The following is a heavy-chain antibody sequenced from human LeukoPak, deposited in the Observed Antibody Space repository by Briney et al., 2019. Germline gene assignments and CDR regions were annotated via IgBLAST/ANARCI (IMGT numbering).Heavy chain of an antibody. V-gene: IGHV1-69*05. CDR2: IIPIFGTA. D-gene: IGHD3-22*01. J-gene: IGHJ2*01. Sequence: ASVTVSFKASGYTFTSYCISWVRQAPGQGLEWMGGIIPIFGTANYAQKFQGRVTITTDESTSTAYMELSSLRAEDTAVYYCARDHDYYDSSGYYHWYFDLWGRGTQVTVPS. CDR1: GYTFTSYC. CDR3: ARDHDYYDSSGYYHWYFDL.